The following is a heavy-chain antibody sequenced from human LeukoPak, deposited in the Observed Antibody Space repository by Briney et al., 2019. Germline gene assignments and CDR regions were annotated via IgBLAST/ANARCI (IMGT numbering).Heavy chain of an antibody. D-gene: IGHD1-1*01. J-gene: IGHJ4*02. CDR2: IYYSGST. CDR3: ARGVGGMAPYYFDN. V-gene: IGHV4-59*01. Sequence: PSETLSLTCTVSGGSISSYYWSWIRQPPGKGLEWIGYIYYSGSTNYNPSLKSRVTISVDTSKNQFSLKLSSVTAADTAVYYCARGVGGMAPYYFDNWGQGTLVTVSS. CDR1: GGSISSYY.